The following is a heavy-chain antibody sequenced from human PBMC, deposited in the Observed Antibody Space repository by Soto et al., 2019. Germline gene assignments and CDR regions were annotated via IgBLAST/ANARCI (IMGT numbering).Heavy chain of an antibody. Sequence: SETLSLTCIVSGDSMSNGGYYWSWIRQHPGKGLEWIGYTFYRGSAFYNPSLKGRVTIAVETSKNRFSLRLNSVTAADTAVYFGARDRSRYDSWSGYVSTTNCFAPWGQGVGVTVCS. CDR1: GDSMSNGGYY. CDR2: TFYRGSA. CDR3: ARDRSRYDSWSGYVSTTNCFAP. D-gene: IGHD3-3*01. V-gene: IGHV4-31*03. J-gene: IGHJ5*02.